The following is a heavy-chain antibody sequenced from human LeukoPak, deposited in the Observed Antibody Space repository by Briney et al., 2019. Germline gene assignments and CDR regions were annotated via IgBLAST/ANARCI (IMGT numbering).Heavy chain of an antibody. V-gene: IGHV4-34*01. Sequence: TSETLSLTCAVYGGSFSGYYWSWIRQPPGKGLEWIGEINHSGSTNYNPSLKTRVTTSVDTSKNQFSLKLSSVTAADTAVYYCARRRAATIDYWGQGTLVTVSS. D-gene: IGHD6-25*01. J-gene: IGHJ4*02. CDR1: GGSFSGYY. CDR2: INHSGST. CDR3: ARRRAATIDY.